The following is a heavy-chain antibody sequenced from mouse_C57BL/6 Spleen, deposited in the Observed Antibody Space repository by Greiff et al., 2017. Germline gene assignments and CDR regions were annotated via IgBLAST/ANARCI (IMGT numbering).Heavy chain of an antibody. CDR3: ARRLTGTPYYFDY. CDR1: GYTFTSYW. Sequence: VKLVESGAELAKPGASVKLSCKASGYTFTSYWMHWVKQRPGQGLEWIGYINPSSGYTKYNQKFKDKATLTADKSSSTAYMQLSSLTYEDSAVYYCARRLTGTPYYFDYWGQGTTLTVSS. D-gene: IGHD4-1*01. J-gene: IGHJ2*01. CDR2: INPSSGYT. V-gene: IGHV1-7*01.